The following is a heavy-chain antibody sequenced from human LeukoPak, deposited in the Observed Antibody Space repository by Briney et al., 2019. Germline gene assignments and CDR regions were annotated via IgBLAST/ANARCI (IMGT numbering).Heavy chain of an antibody. J-gene: IGHJ4*02. CDR1: GFTFSSYW. D-gene: IGHD2-2*01. CDR3: ARGRPAVVPAASGDY. Sequence: GGSLRLSCAASGFTFSSYWMHWVRQAPGKGLVWVSRINSDGGRTSYADSVKGRFTISRDNAKNTLYLHMNSLRAEDTAVYYCARGRPAVVPAASGDYWGQGTLVTVSS. CDR2: INSDGGRT. V-gene: IGHV3-74*01.